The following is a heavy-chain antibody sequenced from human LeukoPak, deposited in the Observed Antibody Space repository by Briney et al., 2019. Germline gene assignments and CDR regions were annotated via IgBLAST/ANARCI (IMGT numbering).Heavy chain of an antibody. CDR1: GFTFSSYA. Sequence: PGGSLRLSCAASGFTFSSYAMHWVRQAPGKGLEWVAVISYDGSNKYYADSVKGRFTISRDNSKNTLYLQMNSLRAEDTTVYYCARNDYGLYYFDHWGQGTLVTVSS. CDR3: ARNDYGLYYFDH. J-gene: IGHJ4*02. CDR2: ISYDGSNK. D-gene: IGHD4-17*01. V-gene: IGHV3-30*04.